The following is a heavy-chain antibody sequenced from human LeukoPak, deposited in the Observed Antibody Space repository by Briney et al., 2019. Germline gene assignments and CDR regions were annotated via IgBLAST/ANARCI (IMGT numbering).Heavy chain of an antibody. Sequence: ASVKVSCKASGYTFISYGISWVRQAPGQGLEWMGWISAYSGNTNYAQELQGRVIMTTDTSTSTAYMELRSLRFDDTAVYYCARDDEVSAGGGGWSFDYWGQGTLVTVSS. D-gene: IGHD6-19*01. CDR1: GYTFISYG. CDR2: ISAYSGNT. V-gene: IGHV1-18*01. CDR3: ARDDEVSAGGGGWSFDY. J-gene: IGHJ4*02.